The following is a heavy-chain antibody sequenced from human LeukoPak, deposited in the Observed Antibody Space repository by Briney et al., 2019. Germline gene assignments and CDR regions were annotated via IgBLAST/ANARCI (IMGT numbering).Heavy chain of an antibody. V-gene: IGHV4-38-2*01. Sequence: SETLSLTCAVSGYSISSGYFWGWVRQPPGKGLEWIGTMYHSGSSYHNPSLKIRLTISVDTSKDQFSLKLSSVTAADTAVYYCARHGFWSGYNYVLDYWGQGTLVTVSS. D-gene: IGHD3-3*01. J-gene: IGHJ4*02. CDR1: GYSISSGYF. CDR3: ARHGFWSGYNYVLDY. CDR2: MYHSGSS.